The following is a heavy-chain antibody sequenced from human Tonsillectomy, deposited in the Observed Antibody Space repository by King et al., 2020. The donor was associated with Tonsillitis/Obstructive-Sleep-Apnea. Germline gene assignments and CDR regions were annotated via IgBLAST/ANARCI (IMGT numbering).Heavy chain of an antibody. CDR1: GYSFTSYW. CDR2: IFPGDSDT. V-gene: IGHV5-51*01. J-gene: IGHJ4*02. CDR3: ARTGVDVAGNDY. D-gene: IGHD6-19*01. Sequence: VQLVQSGAEVKKPGESLNISCTGSGYSFTSYWIVWVRQMPGKGLEWMGIIFPGDSDTRYSPSFQGHVTISADSSISTAYLQWRSLKASDTAMYYCARTGVDVAGNDYWGQGTLVTVSS.